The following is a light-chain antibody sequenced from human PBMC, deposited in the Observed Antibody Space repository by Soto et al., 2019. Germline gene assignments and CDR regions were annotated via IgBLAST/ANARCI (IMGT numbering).Light chain of an antibody. CDR1: QGISSY. CDR2: AAS. CDR3: QQLNSYPPT. Sequence: IQLTQSPSSLSASVGDRVTITCRASQGISSYLAWYQQKPGKAPKFLIYAASTLQRGVPSRFSGSGSGTDFTLSSSSLHPESFATYFCQQLNSYPPTFVQETELEIK. J-gene: IGKJ2*01. V-gene: IGKV1-9*01.